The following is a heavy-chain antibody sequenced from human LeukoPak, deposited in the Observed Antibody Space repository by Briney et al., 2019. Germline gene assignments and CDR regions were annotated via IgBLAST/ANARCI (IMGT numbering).Heavy chain of an antibody. CDR2: IHPNSGKT. CDR1: GYTFRSYE. V-gene: IGHV1-8*01. D-gene: IGHD3-9*01. J-gene: IGHJ1*01. Sequence: ASVKVSCKASGYTFRSYEINWVRQAPGQGLEWVGWIHPNSGKTGYAQKFQGRVTMTRDTSTETAFIELSSLKFDDTATFYCARGHYGGHRYFELWGQGTLVTVSS. CDR3: ARGHYGGHRYFEL.